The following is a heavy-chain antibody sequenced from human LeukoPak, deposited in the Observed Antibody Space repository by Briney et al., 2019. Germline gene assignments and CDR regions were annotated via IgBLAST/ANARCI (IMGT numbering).Heavy chain of an antibody. CDR1: GGSFSGYY. V-gene: IGHV4-34*01. CDR3: ARDRHGSGSAHSFDP. D-gene: IGHD3-10*01. Sequence: SETLSLTCAVYGGSFSGYYWSWIRQPPGKGLEWIGEINHSGSTNYNPSLKSRVTISVDTSKNQFSLKLNSATAADTAVYYCARDRHGSGSAHSFDPWGQGTLVTVSS. CDR2: INHSGST. J-gene: IGHJ5*02.